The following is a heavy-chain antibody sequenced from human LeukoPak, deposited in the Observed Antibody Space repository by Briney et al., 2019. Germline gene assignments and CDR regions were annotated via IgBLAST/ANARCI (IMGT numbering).Heavy chain of an antibody. J-gene: IGHJ4*02. CDR3: AYGTDSSGYPLDY. V-gene: IGHV4-30-4*01. Sequence: SETLSLTCTVSGGSISSGAYYWSWVRQPPGKGLEWIGYIYYSGSTYYNPSLKSRVTISVDTSKNQFSLKLSSVTAADTAVYYCAYGTDSSGYPLDYWGQGTLVTVSS. D-gene: IGHD3-22*01. CDR1: GGSISSGAYY. CDR2: IYYSGST.